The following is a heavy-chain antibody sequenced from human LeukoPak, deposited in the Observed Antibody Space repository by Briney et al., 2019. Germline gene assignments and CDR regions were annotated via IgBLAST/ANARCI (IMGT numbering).Heavy chain of an antibody. CDR2: IIPIFGTA. V-gene: IGHV1-69*05. Sequence: GASVKVSCKASGYTFTSYDISWVRQAPGQGLEWMRGIIPIFGTANYAQKFQGRVTITMDESTSTAYMELSSLRSEDTAVYYCARDPGGYSYGYGLYYMDVWGKGTTVTVSS. CDR1: GYTFTSYD. CDR3: ARDPGGYSYGYGLYYMDV. J-gene: IGHJ6*03. D-gene: IGHD5-18*01.